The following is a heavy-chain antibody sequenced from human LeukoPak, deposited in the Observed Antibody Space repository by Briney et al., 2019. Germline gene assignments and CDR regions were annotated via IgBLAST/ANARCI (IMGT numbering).Heavy chain of an antibody. V-gene: IGHV4-38-2*01. CDR3: ARVNWNPDY. J-gene: IGHJ4*02. D-gene: IGHD1-1*01. CDR2: IHRSEST. Sequence: PAETLSLTCAVSGYSISRGYHWGWIRQPPGKGLEWIGSIHRSESTYYNSSLKSRVTISVDTSKNQFSLKVSSVTAADTAVYYCARVNWNPDYWGQGTLVTVSS. CDR1: GYSISRGYH.